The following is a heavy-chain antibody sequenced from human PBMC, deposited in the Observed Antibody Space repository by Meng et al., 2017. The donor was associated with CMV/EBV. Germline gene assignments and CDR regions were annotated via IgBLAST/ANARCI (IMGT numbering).Heavy chain of an antibody. J-gene: IGHJ5*02. CDR2: ISYDGSNK. CDR1: GFTFSSYA. V-gene: IGHV3-30-3*01. CDR3: APGWFDP. Sequence: HGELGECWGGVVKPGSSLELACAASGFTFSSYAMHWFRQAPGKGLEWVAVISYDGSNKYYADSVKGRFTISRDNSKNTLYLQMNSLRAEDTAVYYCAPGWFDPWGQGTLVTVSS.